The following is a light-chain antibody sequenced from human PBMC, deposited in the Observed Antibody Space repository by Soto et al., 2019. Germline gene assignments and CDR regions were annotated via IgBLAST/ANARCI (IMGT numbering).Light chain of an antibody. J-gene: IGKJ4*01. CDR1: QSISSW. Sequence: DIQMTQSPSTLSASVGDRVTITCRASQSISSWLAWYQQKPGKAPKLLIYDASSLESGVPSRFSGSGSGTEVTLTISSLQPDDFATYYCQQYNSYSPALTFGGGTKVEIK. CDR2: DAS. V-gene: IGKV1-5*01. CDR3: QQYNSYSPALT.